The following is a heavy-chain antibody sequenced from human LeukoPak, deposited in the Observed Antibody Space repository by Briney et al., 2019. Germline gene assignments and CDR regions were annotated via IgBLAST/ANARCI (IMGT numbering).Heavy chain of an antibody. V-gene: IGHV4-39*01. CDR2: IYYSGST. J-gene: IGHJ4*02. CDR3: ARLGRDGYSSSYFDY. CDR1: GGSISSSSYY. Sequence: SETLSLTCTVSGGSISSSSYYWGWIRQPPGKGLEWIRSIYYSGSTYYNPSLKSRVTISVDTSKNQFSLKLSSVTAADTAVYYCARLGRDGYSSSYFDYWGQGTLVTVSS. D-gene: IGHD5-24*01.